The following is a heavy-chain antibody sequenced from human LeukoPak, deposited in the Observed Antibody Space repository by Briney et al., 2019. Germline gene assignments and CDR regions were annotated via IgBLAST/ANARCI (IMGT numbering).Heavy chain of an antibody. V-gene: IGHV3-15*01. D-gene: IGHD3-16*01. CDR2: IKSKTEGGTT. CDR1: GFSFSNAW. CDR3: ATGGGTYDY. Sequence: GGSLRLSCAASGFSFSNAWMSWVRQAPGKGLECVGRIKSKTEGGTTDYAAPVKGRFTISRDDLKNTLYLQMDSLKAEDTAIYYCATGGGTYDYWGQGTLVTVSS. J-gene: IGHJ4*02.